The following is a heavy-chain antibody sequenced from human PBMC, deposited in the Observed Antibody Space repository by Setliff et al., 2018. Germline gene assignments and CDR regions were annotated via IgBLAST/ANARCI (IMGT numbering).Heavy chain of an antibody. Sequence: ASVKVSCKASGYTFTGYYMHWVRQAPGQGLEWMGWINPNSGGTNYAQKFQGRVTMTRDTSISTAYMELSRLRSDDTAVYYCARVRTATSGAAAGIGRLIDYWGQGTLVTVS. CDR3: ARVRTATSGAAAGIGRLIDY. J-gene: IGHJ4*02. CDR1: GYTFTGYY. CDR2: INPNSGGT. D-gene: IGHD6-13*01. V-gene: IGHV1-2*02.